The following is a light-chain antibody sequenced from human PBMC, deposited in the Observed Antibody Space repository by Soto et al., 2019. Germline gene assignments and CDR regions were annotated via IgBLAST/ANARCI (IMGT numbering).Light chain of an antibody. CDR2: DAS. CDR1: QSVSSY. CDR3: QQRSNWPPLT. Sequence: ESVLTQSPATRSLSPGERATLSCRARQSVSSYLAWYQQKPGQAPRLRIYDASNRATGIPARFSGSGSGTDFTLTISSLEPEDFEVYYCQQRSNWPPLTFGGGTQVEIK. J-gene: IGKJ4*01. V-gene: IGKV3-11*01.